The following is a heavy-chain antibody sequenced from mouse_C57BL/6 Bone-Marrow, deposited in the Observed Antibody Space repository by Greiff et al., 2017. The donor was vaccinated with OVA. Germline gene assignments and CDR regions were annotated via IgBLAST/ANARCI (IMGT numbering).Heavy chain of an antibody. CDR1: GYTFTSYW. Sequence: HVQLQQPGAELVMPGASVKLSCKASGYTFTSYWMHWVKQRPGQGLEWIGEIDPSDSYTNYNQKFKGKSTLTVDKSSSTAYMQLSSLTSEDSAVYYCARDLDDYDPASYAMDYWGQGTSVTVSS. CDR3: ARDLDDYDPASYAMDY. CDR2: IDPSDSYT. D-gene: IGHD2-4*01. V-gene: IGHV1-69*01. J-gene: IGHJ4*01.